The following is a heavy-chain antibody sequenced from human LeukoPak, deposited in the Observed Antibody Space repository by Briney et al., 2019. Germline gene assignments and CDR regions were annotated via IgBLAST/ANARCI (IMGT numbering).Heavy chain of an antibody. J-gene: IGHJ6*02. CDR3: VRDITVNGMDV. CDR2: IYSGGST. CDR1: GFTFNDYT. D-gene: IGHD3-10*01. V-gene: IGHV3-66*01. Sequence: PGGSLRLSCAASGFTFNDYTMTWVRQAPGKGLEWVSVIYSGGSTYYADSVKGRFTISRDNSKNTLCLQMNSLRAEDTAVYYCVRDITVNGMDVWGQGTTVTVSS.